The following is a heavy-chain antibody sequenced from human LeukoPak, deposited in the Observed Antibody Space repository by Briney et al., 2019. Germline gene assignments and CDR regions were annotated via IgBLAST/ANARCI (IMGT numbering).Heavy chain of an antibody. V-gene: IGHV4-34*01. CDR2: INHGGST. Sequence: SETLSLTCAVYGGSFSGYYWSWIRQPPGKGLEWIGEINHGGSTNYNPSLKSRVTISVDTSKNQFSLKLSSVTAADTAVYYCARMAYCTNGVCYGFDYWGQGTLVTVSS. CDR3: ARMAYCTNGVCYGFDY. J-gene: IGHJ4*02. CDR1: GGSFSGYY. D-gene: IGHD2-8*01.